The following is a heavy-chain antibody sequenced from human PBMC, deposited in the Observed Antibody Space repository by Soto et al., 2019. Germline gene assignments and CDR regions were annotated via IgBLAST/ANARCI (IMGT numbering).Heavy chain of an antibody. V-gene: IGHV3-74*01. D-gene: IGHD3-10*01. Sequence: EVQLMESGGGLVQPGGSLRLSCEASGFTFSGSWMHWVRQAPGKGLVWVSRINGDGSGTRYADFVKGRFTISRDDSKNSLFLQMNGLRAEDTAVYYCARGIFGSGTANDYWGQGTLVTVSS. CDR1: GFTFSGSW. CDR2: INGDGSGT. CDR3: ARGIFGSGTANDY. J-gene: IGHJ4*02.